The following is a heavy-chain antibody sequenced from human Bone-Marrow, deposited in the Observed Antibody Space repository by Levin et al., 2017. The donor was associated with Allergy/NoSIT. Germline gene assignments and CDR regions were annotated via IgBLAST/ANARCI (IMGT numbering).Heavy chain of an antibody. Sequence: ESLKISCVGSGGPFSGYSWSWIRQSPGKGLEWIGEINHSGTAYYHPSLRSRVTMSEDGAKKQFSLTLTSVTTADRGVYDCARLVRESGPATDDYWGQGTLVSVSS. J-gene: IGHJ4*02. V-gene: IGHV4-34*01. CDR3: ARLVRESGPATDDY. D-gene: IGHD2-2*01. CDR2: INHSGTA. CDR1: GGPFSGYS.